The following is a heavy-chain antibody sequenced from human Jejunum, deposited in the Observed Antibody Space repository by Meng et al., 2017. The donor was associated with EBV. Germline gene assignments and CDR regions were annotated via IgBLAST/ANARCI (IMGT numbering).Heavy chain of an antibody. J-gene: IGHJ2*01. CDR2: ISTYRGDT. Sequence: QAQLVQSGAEVQKPXXXXKGXXEXSGYSFADYHINWVRQVPGQGLEWMGWISTYRGDTNYAQKFQGRVTMTTDTSTTTAYMELRSLRSDDTAVYYCARVYDSSGYWYFDLWGRGTLVTVSS. CDR3: ARVYDSSGYWYFDL. V-gene: IGHV1-18*01. D-gene: IGHD3-22*01. CDR1: GYSFADYH.